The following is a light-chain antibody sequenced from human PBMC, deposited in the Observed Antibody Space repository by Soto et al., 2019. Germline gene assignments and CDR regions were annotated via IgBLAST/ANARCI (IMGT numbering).Light chain of an antibody. CDR2: DTN. V-gene: IGLV1-51*01. CDR1: SSNIGKNY. J-gene: IGLJ2*01. Sequence: QSVLTQPPSVSAAPGQKVTISCSGASSNIGKNYVSWYQQLPGAAPKLVILDTNKRPSGIPDRFSGSKSGTSAALDITALQTGDEADYYCGTWDTSLSAVVFGGGTKVTVL. CDR3: GTWDTSLSAVV.